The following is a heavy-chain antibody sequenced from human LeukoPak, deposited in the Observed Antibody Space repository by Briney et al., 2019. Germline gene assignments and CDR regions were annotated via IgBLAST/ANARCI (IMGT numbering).Heavy chain of an antibody. CDR1: GGCVSNSNW. CDR3: ARLGVRVSSNWFDP. J-gene: IGHJ5*02. CDR2: IYHSGST. D-gene: IGHD3-3*01. V-gene: IGHV4-4*02. Sequence: PSGTLSLTCAVSGGCVSNSNWWNWVRQPPGKGLDWIGEIYHSGSTDYNSSLKSRVTKSADKSKNQFSLNVRSVTAADTAVYYCARLGVRVSSNWFDPWGQGTLVTVSS.